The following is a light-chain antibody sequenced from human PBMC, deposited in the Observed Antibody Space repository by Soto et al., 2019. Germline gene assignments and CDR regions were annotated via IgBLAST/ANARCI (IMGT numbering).Light chain of an antibody. Sequence: VLTQSPGTLSLSPGERATLSCRASQSVFSSLAWYQQKPGQAPRLLIYGASTRATGIPARFSGSGSGTEFTLAISSLQSEVFAVYSCQQYNNWPPVTFGQGTKVDIK. V-gene: IGKV3-15*01. CDR1: QSVFSS. J-gene: IGKJ1*01. CDR2: GAS. CDR3: QQYNNWPPVT.